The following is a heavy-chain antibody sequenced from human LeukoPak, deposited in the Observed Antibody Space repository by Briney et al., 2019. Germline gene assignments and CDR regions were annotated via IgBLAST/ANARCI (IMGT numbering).Heavy chain of an antibody. CDR3: ARAERWLQSLDY. J-gene: IGHJ4*02. CDR1: GFTFSSHA. D-gene: IGHD5-24*01. CDR2: ISSNGGST. Sequence: GGSLRLSCAASGFTFSSHAMHWVRQAPGKGLEYVSAISSNGGSTYYANSVKGRFTISRDNSKNTLYLQMNSLRAEDTAVYYCARAERWLQSLDYWGQGTLVTVSS. V-gene: IGHV3-64*01.